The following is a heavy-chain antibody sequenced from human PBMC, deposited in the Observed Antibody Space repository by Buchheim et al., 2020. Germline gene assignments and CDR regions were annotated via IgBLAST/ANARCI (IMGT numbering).Heavy chain of an antibody. CDR1: GFTFSNYW. Sequence: EVQLVESGGGLAQPGGSLRLSCAASGFTFSNYWMSWFRQAPGKGLEWVANIKEDGTEVHFVDSVKGRFFISRDNARHSLYLQLNSLRVEDSAMYYCVRFGIVPPIYYFDYWGQGT. CDR2: IKEDGTEV. V-gene: IGHV3-7*01. J-gene: IGHJ4*02. CDR3: VRFGIVPPIYYFDY. D-gene: IGHD2/OR15-2a*01.